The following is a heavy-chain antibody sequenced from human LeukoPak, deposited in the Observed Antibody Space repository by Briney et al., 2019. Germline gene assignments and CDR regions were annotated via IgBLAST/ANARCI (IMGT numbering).Heavy chain of an antibody. Sequence: GGSLRLSCAASGFTFSNHGMNWVRQAPGKGLEWVANINQDGSETFYVDSVKGRFSISRDNAKNSLYLQMNSLRAEDTAMYYCARGHDSSGYLFYYWGQGTLVTVSS. CDR2: INQDGSET. V-gene: IGHV3-7*03. D-gene: IGHD3-22*01. J-gene: IGHJ4*02. CDR1: GFTFSNHG. CDR3: ARGHDSSGYLFYY.